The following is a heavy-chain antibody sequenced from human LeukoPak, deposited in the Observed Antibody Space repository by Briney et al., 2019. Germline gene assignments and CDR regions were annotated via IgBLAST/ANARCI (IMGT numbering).Heavy chain of an antibody. CDR1: GFSLSSCE. CDR2: VDYSADSS. Sequence: GGSLRLFCIVSGFSLSSCEMSWIRQAPGKGLEWVSSVDYSADSSDYADSVMGRFTISRDNSKNTLYLQLNSLSADDTAVYYCARNSGWYGVSWGQGTLVTVSS. J-gene: IGHJ1*01. CDR3: ARNSGWYGVS. V-gene: IGHV3-23*01. D-gene: IGHD6-19*01.